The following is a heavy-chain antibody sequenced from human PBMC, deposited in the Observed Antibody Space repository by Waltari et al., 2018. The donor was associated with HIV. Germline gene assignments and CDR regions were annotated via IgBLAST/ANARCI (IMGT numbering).Heavy chain of an antibody. Sequence: QVQLVQSGAEVKKPGASVKVSCKASGYTFTSYGISWVRQAPGQGLEWMGWISAYKGNTNDAQKLQGRVTMTTETSTSTAYMELRSLRSDDTAVYYCARGDFWSGYPPPSYFDYWGQGTLVTVSS. CDR3: ARGDFWSGYPPPSYFDY. V-gene: IGHV1-18*01. CDR2: ISAYKGNT. CDR1: GYTFTSYG. J-gene: IGHJ4*02. D-gene: IGHD3-3*01.